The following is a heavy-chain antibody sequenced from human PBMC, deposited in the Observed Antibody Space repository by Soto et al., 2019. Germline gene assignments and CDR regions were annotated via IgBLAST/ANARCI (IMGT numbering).Heavy chain of an antibody. V-gene: IGHV1-18*01. CDR2: INGYGHGA. CDR3: GRDLNGDFYY. D-gene: IGHD3-10*01. J-gene: IGHJ4*02. Sequence: QVQLVQSGAEVRQPGASVKVSCKASGYSFTTYGMSWVRQAPGQGLDYMGWINGYGHGAKYVQRFQGSFSMTTDTSTSTGYMDLSVLTSDDTAVYYCGRDLNGDFYYGGQGSVVIVSP. CDR1: GYSFTTYG.